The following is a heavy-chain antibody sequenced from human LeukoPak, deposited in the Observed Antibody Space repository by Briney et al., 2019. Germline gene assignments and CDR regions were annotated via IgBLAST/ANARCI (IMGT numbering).Heavy chain of an antibody. CDR1: GYTFTSYY. J-gene: IGHJ4*02. D-gene: IGHD6-19*01. Sequence: ASVKVSCKASGYTFTSYYMHWVRQAPGQGLEWMGIINPSGGSTSYAQKFQGRVTMTRDTSTSTVYMELSSLRSEDTAVYYCAREGERYSSGWSHPAFDYWGQGTLVTVSS. CDR2: INPSGGST. CDR3: AREGERYSSGWSHPAFDY. V-gene: IGHV1-46*01.